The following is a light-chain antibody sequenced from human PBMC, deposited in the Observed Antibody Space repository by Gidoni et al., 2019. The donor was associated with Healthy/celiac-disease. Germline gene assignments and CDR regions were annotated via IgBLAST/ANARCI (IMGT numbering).Light chain of an antibody. V-gene: IGKV1-39*01. Sequence: DIQMTKSLSSLSASVGYRVTITCRASQSISTYLNWYQQKPGKAPKVLIYAASSLQSGGPSRFSGSGSGTDFTLTISSLQPEDFTTYYCQQSYNTPRTFGQXTRLEIK. CDR2: AAS. CDR3: QQSYNTPRT. CDR1: QSISTY. J-gene: IGKJ2*01.